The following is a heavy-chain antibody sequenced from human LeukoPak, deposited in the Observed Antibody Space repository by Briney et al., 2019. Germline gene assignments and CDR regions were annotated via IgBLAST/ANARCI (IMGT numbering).Heavy chain of an antibody. CDR1: GGSISSYY. Sequence: PSETLSLTCTVSGGSISSYYWSWIRQPPGKGLEWIGYIYYSGSTNYNPSLKSRVTISVDTSKNQFSLKLSSVTAADTAVYYCALEVITFGGVIAHDAFDIWGQGTMVTVSS. V-gene: IGHV4-59*12. CDR2: IYYSGST. CDR3: ALEVITFGGVIAHDAFDI. D-gene: IGHD3-16*02. J-gene: IGHJ3*02.